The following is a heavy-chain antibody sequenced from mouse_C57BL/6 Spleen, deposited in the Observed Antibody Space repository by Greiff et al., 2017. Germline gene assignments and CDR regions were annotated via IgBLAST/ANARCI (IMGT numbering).Heavy chain of an antibody. J-gene: IGHJ1*03. D-gene: IGHD1-1*01. V-gene: IGHV1-85*01. CDR2: IYPRDGST. CDR3: ATTVANYWYFDV. CDR1: GYTFTSYD. Sequence: QVQLQQSGPELVKPGASVKLSCKASGYTFTSYDLHWVKQRPGQGLEWIGRIYPRDGSTQYNEKFKGKATFTVDTSSSTAYMELHSLTSEDSAVDFYATTVANYWYFDVWGTGTTVTVSS.